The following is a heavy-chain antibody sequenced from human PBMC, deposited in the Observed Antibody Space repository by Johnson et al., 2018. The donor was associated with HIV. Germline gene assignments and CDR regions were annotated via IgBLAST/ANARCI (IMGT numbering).Heavy chain of an antibody. CDR1: GFTFSRYA. CDR2: ISGSGGST. J-gene: IGHJ3*02. D-gene: IGHD3-22*01. Sequence: VQLVESGGGVVQPGRSLRLSCAASGFTFSRYAMSWVRQAPGKGLEWVSAISGSGGSTYYADSVKGRFTISRDNSKNTLYLQMNSLRAEDTALYYCAKVYYDSSGYGAFDIWGQGTMVTVSS. CDR3: AKVYYDSSGYGAFDI. V-gene: IGHV3-23*04.